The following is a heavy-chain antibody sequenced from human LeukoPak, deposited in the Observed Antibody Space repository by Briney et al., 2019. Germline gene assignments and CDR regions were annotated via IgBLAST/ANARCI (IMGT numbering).Heavy chain of an antibody. CDR1: GFTLDDHG. V-gene: IGHV3-20*04. J-gene: IGHJ6*03. CDR3: ARVSRTLNYYYYYYMDV. D-gene: IGHD2-2*01. CDR2: INWNGGST. Sequence: PGRSLRLACAASGFTLDDHGMSWVRQAPGKGLGWVSGINWNGGSTGYADSVKGRFTISRDNAKNSLYLQMNSLRAEDTALYYCARVSRTLNYYYYYYMDVWGKGTTVTVSS.